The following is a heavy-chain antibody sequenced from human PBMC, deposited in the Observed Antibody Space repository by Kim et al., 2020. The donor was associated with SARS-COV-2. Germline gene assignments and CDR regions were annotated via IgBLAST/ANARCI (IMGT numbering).Heavy chain of an antibody. J-gene: IGHJ4*02. CDR3: AKGGDPQITMIVVVINHRVRYFDY. CDR1: GFTFSSYA. V-gene: IGHV3-23*01. D-gene: IGHD3-22*01. CDR2: ISGSGGST. Sequence: GGSLRLSCAASGFTFSSYAMSWVRQAPGKGLEWVSAISGSGGSTYYADSVKGRFTISRDNSKNTLYLQMNSLRAEDTAVYYCAKGGDPQITMIVVVINHRVRYFDYWGQGTLVTVSS.